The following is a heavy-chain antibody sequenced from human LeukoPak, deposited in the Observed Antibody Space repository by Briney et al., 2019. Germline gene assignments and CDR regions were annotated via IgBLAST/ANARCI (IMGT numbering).Heavy chain of an antibody. CDR1: GYTFTSYY. Sequence: ASVKVSCEASGYTFTSYYMHWVRQAPGQGLEWMGIINPSGGSTSYAQKFQGRVTMTRDMSTSTVYMELSSLRSEDTAVYYSASLSTENDAFDIWGQGTMVTVSS. CDR3: ASLSTENDAFDI. V-gene: IGHV1-46*01. J-gene: IGHJ3*02. D-gene: IGHD2/OR15-2a*01. CDR2: INPSGGST.